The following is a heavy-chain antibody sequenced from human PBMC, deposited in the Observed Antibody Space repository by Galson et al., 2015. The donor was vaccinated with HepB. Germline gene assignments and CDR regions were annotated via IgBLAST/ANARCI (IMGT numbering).Heavy chain of an antibody. CDR2: ISSSSTSI. D-gene: IGHD2-8*02. CDR1: EFTFISYS. V-gene: IGHV3-48*01. CDR3: ARDLVGGNSYYFDY. Sequence: SLRLSCAASEFTFISYSISWVRQAPGKGLEWVSYISSSSTSIYYADSVKGRFTISRDNAKNSLYLQMNSLRAEDTAVYYCARDLVGGNSYYFDYWGRGTLVTVSS. J-gene: IGHJ4*02.